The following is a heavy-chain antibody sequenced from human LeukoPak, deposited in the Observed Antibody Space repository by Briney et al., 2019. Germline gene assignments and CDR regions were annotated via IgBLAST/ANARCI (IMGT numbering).Heavy chain of an antibody. CDR3: AGGAEQWLVRRYYYYGMDV. CDR2: ISSSGSTI. V-gene: IGHV3-11*01. Sequence: GGSLRLSCAASGFTFSDYYMSWIRQAPGKGLEWVSYISSSGSTIYYADSVKGRFTISRDNAKNSLYLQMNSLRAEDTAVYYCAGGAEQWLVRRYYYYGMDVWGQGTTVTVSS. CDR1: GFTFSDYY. J-gene: IGHJ6*02. D-gene: IGHD6-19*01.